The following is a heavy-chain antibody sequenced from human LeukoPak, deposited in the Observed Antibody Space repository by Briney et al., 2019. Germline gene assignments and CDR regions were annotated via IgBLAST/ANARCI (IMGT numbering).Heavy chain of an antibody. CDR1: GGSISSSSFY. D-gene: IGHD6-13*01. CDR2: IYYSGST. J-gene: IGHJ4*02. V-gene: IGHV4-39*01. CDR3: ARHFVVEQQLADY. Sequence: SETLSLTCTVSGGSISSSSFYWGWIRQPPGKGLEWIGSIYYSGSTYYNPSLKSRVTISVDTSKNQFSLKLSSVTAADTAVYYCARHFVVEQQLADYWGQGTLVTVSS.